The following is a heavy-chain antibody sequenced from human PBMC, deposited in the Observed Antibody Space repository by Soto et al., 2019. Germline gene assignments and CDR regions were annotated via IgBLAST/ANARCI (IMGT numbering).Heavy chain of an antibody. D-gene: IGHD2-21*02. J-gene: IGHJ4*02. CDR3: ARQRTTVVTQAYFDH. CDR1: GESISSSSYY. Sequence: SETLSLTGIVSGESISSSSYYWGWIRQPPGKGLEWIGSIYYIGRTYYNPSFKSRVTISIDTSKNQFSLKLSSVTATDTAVYSCARQRTTVVTQAYFDHCGQRALVAVSS. V-gene: IGHV4-39*01. CDR2: IYYIGRT.